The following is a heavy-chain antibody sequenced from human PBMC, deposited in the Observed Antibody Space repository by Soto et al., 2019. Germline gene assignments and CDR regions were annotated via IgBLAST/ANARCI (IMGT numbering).Heavy chain of an antibody. V-gene: IGHV1-3*01. Sequence: ASVKVSCKASGYTFTSYAMHWVRQAPGQRLEWMGWINAGNGNTKYSQKFQGRVTITRDTSASTAYMELGSLRSEDTAVYYCARAATLWYYYGMDVWGQGTTVTVSS. CDR1: GYTFTSYA. J-gene: IGHJ6*02. CDR3: ARAATLWYYYGMDV. D-gene: IGHD2-15*01. CDR2: INAGNGNT.